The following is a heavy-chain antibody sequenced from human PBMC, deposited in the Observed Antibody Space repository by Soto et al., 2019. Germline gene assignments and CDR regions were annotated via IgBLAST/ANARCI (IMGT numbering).Heavy chain of an antibody. CDR2: INPNSGGT. CDR3: ARDPAGRQGGWFDP. CDR1: GYTFTGYY. V-gene: IGHV1-2*02. D-gene: IGHD1-1*01. J-gene: IGHJ5*02. Sequence: QVQLVQSGAEVKKPGASVKVSCKASGYTFTGYYXXXVRQAXGQGLEWMGWINPNSGGTNYAQKFQGRVTKTRDTSISTAYMELSRLRSDDTAVYYCARDPAGRQGGWFDPWGQGTLVTVSS.